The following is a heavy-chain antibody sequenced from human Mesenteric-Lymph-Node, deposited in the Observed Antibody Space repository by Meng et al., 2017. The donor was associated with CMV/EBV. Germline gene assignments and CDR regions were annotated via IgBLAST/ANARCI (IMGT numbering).Heavy chain of an antibody. D-gene: IGHD2-2*02. Sequence: GSIRSGGYYWSWIRQHPGKGLEWIGYIYYSGSTYYNPSLKSRVTISVDTSKNQFSLKLSSVTAADTVVYYCARFCSSTSCYNPYFDYWGQGTLVTVSS. CDR2: IYYSGST. CDR1: GSIRSGGYY. CDR3: ARFCSSTSCYNPYFDY. V-gene: IGHV4-31*02. J-gene: IGHJ4*02.